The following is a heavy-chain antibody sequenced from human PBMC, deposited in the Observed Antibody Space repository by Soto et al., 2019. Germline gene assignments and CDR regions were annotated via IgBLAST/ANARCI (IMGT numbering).Heavy chain of an antibody. J-gene: IGHJ4*01. CDR2: ISGNSGKT. V-gene: IGHV3-23*01. Sequence: GGSLRLSCTASGFTFSSYAMSWVRQAPGKELEWVSTISGNSGKTNYVESVKGRFSISRDNSKNTVHLQLDSLRAEDTAVYFCAKLGFVLMELYYFHQWGHGTLVTVSS. CDR3: AKLGFVLMELYYFHQ. CDR1: GFTFSSYA. D-gene: IGHD2-8*01.